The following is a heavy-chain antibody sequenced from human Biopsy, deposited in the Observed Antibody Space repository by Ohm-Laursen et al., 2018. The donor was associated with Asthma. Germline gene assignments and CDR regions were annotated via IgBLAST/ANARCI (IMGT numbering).Heavy chain of an antibody. V-gene: IGHV1-2*05. J-gene: IGHJ5*02. D-gene: IGHD6-13*01. CDR3: ARGQKSAGDRWFDP. CDR2: INPNRGGT. Sequence: SVTASCKASGYTFIGCHIHWMRQAPGQGLEWMGRINPNRGGTNYAQKFKGRVTMTRDTSISTAYMEASRLRSDGTDAYYCARGQKSAGDRWFDPWGRGTLVTVSS. CDR1: GYTFIGCH.